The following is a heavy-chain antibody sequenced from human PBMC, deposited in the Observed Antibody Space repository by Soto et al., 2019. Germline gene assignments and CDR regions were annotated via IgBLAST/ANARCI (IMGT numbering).Heavy chain of an antibody. CDR3: EGIYSSSYFYCCMEG. Sequence: ASVKVSCKASGYTFTSYGISWVRQAPGQGLEWMGWISAYNGNTNYAQKLQGRVTMTTDKSTSTAYMELSSLRSDDTAVYYCEGIYSSSYFYCCMEGWGKGTRVT. CDR2: ISAYNGNT. D-gene: IGHD6-6*01. CDR1: GYTFTSYG. V-gene: IGHV1-18*01. J-gene: IGHJ6*03.